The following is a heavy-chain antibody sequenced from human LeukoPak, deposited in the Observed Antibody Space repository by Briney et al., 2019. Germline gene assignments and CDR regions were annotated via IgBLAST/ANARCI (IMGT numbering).Heavy chain of an antibody. CDR2: ISAYNGNT. CDR3: ARDGGIRAVGHDAFDI. Sequence: ASVTVSYKASGYTFTSYGISWVRQAPGQALEWMGWISAYNGNTNYAQKLQGRVTMNTNTSTSTAYMELRSLRSDDTAVYYCARDGGIRAVGHDAFDIWGQGTMVTVSS. D-gene: IGHD6-19*01. CDR1: GYTFTSYG. V-gene: IGHV1-18*04. J-gene: IGHJ3*02.